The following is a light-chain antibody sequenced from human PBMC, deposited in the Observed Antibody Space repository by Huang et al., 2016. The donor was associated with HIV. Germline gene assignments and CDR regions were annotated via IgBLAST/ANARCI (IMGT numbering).Light chain of an antibody. J-gene: IGKJ2*01. Sequence: EIVLTQSPATLSLSPGERATLSCRASQTVSSSLAWYRQKPGQAPRRLIYDASNRATGIPARFSGTESGTDFTLTISSLEPEDFAVYYCQQRINWPPGYTFGRGTKLEIK. CDR3: QQRINWPPGYT. CDR2: DAS. CDR1: QTVSSS. V-gene: IGKV3-11*01.